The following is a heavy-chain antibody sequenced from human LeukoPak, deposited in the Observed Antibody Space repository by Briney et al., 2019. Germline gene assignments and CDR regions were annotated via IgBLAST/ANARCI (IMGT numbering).Heavy chain of an antibody. D-gene: IGHD6-13*01. Sequence: PGGSPILSCAASGFTFSSYAMTWVRQPPGKGLEWVSTISGSGDITYYADSVKGRFTISRDNSKNTLYLQMNYLRVEDTALYYCAKHAAAEIDYWGQGTLATVSS. J-gene: IGHJ4*02. V-gene: IGHV3-23*01. CDR1: GFTFSSYA. CDR2: ISGSGDIT. CDR3: AKHAAAEIDY.